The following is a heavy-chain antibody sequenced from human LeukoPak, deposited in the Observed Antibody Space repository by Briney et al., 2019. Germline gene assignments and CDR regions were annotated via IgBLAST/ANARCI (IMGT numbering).Heavy chain of an antibody. CDR1: GFTFSSYA. CDR3: AKDFGYCSSTSCYEIPGRGTMVRGGYFDY. Sequence: GGSLRLSCSASGFTFSSYAMSWVRQAPGKGLEWVSAISGSGGSTYYADSVKGGFTISRDNSKNTLYLQMNSLRAEDTAVYYCAKDFGYCSSTSCYEIPGRGTMVRGGYFDYWGQGTLVTVSS. V-gene: IGHV3-23*01. J-gene: IGHJ4*02. CDR2: ISGSGGST. D-gene: IGHD2-2*03.